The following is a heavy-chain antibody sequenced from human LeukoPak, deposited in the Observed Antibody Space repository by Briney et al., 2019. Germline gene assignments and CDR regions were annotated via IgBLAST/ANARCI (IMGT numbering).Heavy chain of an antibody. V-gene: IGHV4-59*01. J-gene: IGHJ4*02. CDR1: GGSISSYY. CDR3: ARGGRPKYYDILTGGFDY. D-gene: IGHD3-9*01. Sequence: QASETLSLTCTVSGGSISSYYWSWIRQPPGKGLEWIGYIYYSGSTNYNPSLKSRVTISVDTSKNQFSLKLSSVTAADTAVYYCARGGRPKYYDILTGGFDYWGQGTLVTVSS. CDR2: IYYSGST.